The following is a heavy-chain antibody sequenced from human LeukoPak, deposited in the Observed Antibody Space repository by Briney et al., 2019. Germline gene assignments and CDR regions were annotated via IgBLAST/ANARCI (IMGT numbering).Heavy chain of an antibody. V-gene: IGHV1-69*13. CDR1: GGTFSSYA. D-gene: IGHD6-13*01. CDR3: ARVGIAAAGTGYYFDY. CDR2: IIPIFGTA. Sequence: ASVKVSYKASGGTFSSYAISWVRQAPGQGLEWMGGIIPIFGTANYAQKFQGRVTITADESTSTAYMELSSLRSEDTAVYYCARVGIAAAGTGYYFDYWGQGTLVTVSS. J-gene: IGHJ4*02.